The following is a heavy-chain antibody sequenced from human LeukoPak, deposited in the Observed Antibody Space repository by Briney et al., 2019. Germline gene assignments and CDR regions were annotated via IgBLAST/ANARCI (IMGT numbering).Heavy chain of an antibody. J-gene: IGHJ4*02. D-gene: IGHD5/OR15-5a*01. CDR1: GYSISSGYF. CDR2: IYNSGST. V-gene: IGHV4-38-2*02. CDR3: ARRPVYDPFDY. Sequence: SETLSLTCTVSGYSISSGYFWGWIRQPPGKGLEWIGTIYNSGSTYYNASLESRVTISVDTSKNQFSLKLSSVTAADTAVYYCARRPVYDPFDYWGQGTLVTVSS.